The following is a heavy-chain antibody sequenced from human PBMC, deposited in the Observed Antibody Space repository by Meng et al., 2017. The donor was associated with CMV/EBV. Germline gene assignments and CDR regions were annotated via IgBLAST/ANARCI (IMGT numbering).Heavy chain of an antibody. Sequence: SETLSLTFAVYGGSFSGYYWSWIRQPPGKGLEWIGEINHSGSTNYNPSLKSRVTISVDTSKNQFSLKLSSVTAADTAVYYCARASVNIGYCSSTSCYLYYCYGMDVWGQGTTVTVSS. CDR2: INHSGST. D-gene: IGHD2-2*01. V-gene: IGHV4-34*01. CDR3: ARASVNIGYCSSTSCYLYYCYGMDV. CDR1: GGSFSGYY. J-gene: IGHJ6*02.